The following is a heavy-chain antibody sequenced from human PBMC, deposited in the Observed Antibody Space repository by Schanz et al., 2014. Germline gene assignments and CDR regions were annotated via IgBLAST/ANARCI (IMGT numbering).Heavy chain of an antibody. Sequence: EVQVVESGGGFVQPGGSLRLSCAASGFTFSSYVMNWVRQAPGRGLEWVSFISGSGDSTSYADSVKGRFTISRDNSKNTLYLQMNSLRDEDTAMYYCARRVPYSFGLDVWGQGATVTVSS. CDR3: ARRVPYSFGLDV. V-gene: IGHV3-23*04. D-gene: IGHD1-1*01. CDR2: ISGSGDST. J-gene: IGHJ6*02. CDR1: GFTFSSYV.